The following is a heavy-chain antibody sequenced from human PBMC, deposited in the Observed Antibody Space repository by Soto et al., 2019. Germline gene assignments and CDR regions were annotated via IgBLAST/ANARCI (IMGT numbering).Heavy chain of an antibody. Sequence: GGSLRLSCAAAGFTFRNYAMNWVRQAPGKGLELVSSISSNGGSAYYADSVKGRFTISRDNPKNTLYLQMNSLRADDTAVYYCARGYCSAVGCYVHYYYGFDVWGQGTTVTVSS. D-gene: IGHD2-15*01. CDR1: GFTFRNYA. CDR2: ISSNGGSA. V-gene: IGHV3-23*01. J-gene: IGHJ6*02. CDR3: ARGYCSAVGCYVHYYYGFDV.